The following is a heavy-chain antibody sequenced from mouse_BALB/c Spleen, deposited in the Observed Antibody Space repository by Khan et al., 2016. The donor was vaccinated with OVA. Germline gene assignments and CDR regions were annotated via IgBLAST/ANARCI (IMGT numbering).Heavy chain of an antibody. V-gene: IGHV9-3-1*01. CDR3: ARVGHSGTMDY. CDR2: INTYTGEP. Sequence: QVQLKQSGPELKKPGETVKISCKASGYTFTNYGMNWAKQAPGKGLKWMGWINTYTGEPTYADDFKGRFAFSLETSASTAYLQINNLKNEDTATYFCARVGHSGTMDYWGQGTSVTVSS. CDR1: GYTFTNYG. D-gene: IGHD3-1*01. J-gene: IGHJ4*01.